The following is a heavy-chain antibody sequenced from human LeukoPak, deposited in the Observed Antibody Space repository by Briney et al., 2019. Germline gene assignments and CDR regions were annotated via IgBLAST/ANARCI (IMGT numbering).Heavy chain of an antibody. J-gene: IGHJ3*02. V-gene: IGHV3-11*05. CDR3: ARGVGAKDAFDT. CDR2: ISSSSSYT. Sequence: GGSLRLSCAASGFTFSDYYMSWIRQAPGKGLEWVSYISSSSSYTNYADSVKGRFTISRDNAKNSLYLQMNSLRAEDTAVYYCARGVGAKDAFDTWGQGTMVTVSS. D-gene: IGHD1-26*01. CDR1: GFTFSDYY.